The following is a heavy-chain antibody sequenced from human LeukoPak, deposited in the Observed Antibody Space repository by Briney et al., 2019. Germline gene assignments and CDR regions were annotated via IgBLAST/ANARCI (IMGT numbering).Heavy chain of an antibody. CDR3: ARTGDPSSSWFLWYFDL. J-gene: IGHJ2*01. D-gene: IGHD6-13*01. Sequence: SETLSLTCAVYGGSFSGYYWSWIRQPPGKGLEWRGEINHSGSTNYNPSLKSRVTISVDTSKNQFSLKMSSVTAADTAVYYCARTGDPSSSWFLWYFDLWGRGTLVTVSS. CDR1: GGSFSGYY. V-gene: IGHV4-34*01. CDR2: INHSGST.